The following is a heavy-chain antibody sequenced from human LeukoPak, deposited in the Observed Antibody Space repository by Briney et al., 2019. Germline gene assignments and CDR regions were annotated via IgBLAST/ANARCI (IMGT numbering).Heavy chain of an antibody. J-gene: IGHJ4*02. CDR1: GFTFSSYA. Sequence: PGGSLRLSCAASGFTFSSYAMSWVRQAPGKGLEWVSAISGSGGSTYYAGSVKGRFTISRDNSKNTLYLQMNSLRAEDTAVYYCAKNASPRDIAVADDFDYWGQGTLVTVSS. V-gene: IGHV3-23*01. CDR3: AKNASPRDIAVADDFDY. CDR2: ISGSGGST. D-gene: IGHD6-19*01.